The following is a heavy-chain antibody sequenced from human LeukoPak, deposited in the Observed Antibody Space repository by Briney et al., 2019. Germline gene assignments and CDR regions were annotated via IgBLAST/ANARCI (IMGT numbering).Heavy chain of an antibody. CDR1: GGSISSYY. CDR2: IYYSGST. V-gene: IGHV4-59*01. D-gene: IGHD5-12*01. J-gene: IGHJ3*02. Sequence: SETLSLTCTVSGGSISSYYWSWIRQPPGKGLEWIGYIYYSGSTNYNPSLKSRVTISVDTSKNQFSLKLSSVTAADTAVYYCARGYSGYDAFDIWDQGTMVTVSS. CDR3: ARGYSGYDAFDI.